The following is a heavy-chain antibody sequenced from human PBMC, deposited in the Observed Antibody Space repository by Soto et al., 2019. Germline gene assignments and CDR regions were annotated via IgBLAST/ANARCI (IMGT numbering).Heavy chain of an antibody. J-gene: IGHJ3*02. CDR2: IHSDGSST. Sequence: EVQLVESGGGLVQPGESLRLSCAASGFTFSYYWMHWVRQAPGKGLVWVSRIHSDGSSTTYADSVKGRFTISRDNARKPVYLQMNSLRVEDTAVYYCARGARGVFDIWGQGTVVTVSS. CDR1: GFTFSYYW. D-gene: IGHD1-26*01. CDR3: ARGARGVFDI. V-gene: IGHV3-74*01.